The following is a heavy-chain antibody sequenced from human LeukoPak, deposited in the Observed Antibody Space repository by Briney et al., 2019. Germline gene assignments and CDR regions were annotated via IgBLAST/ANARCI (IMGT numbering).Heavy chain of an antibody. CDR1: GGSISSISYY. CDR3: ARQIVGAHRGFDY. D-gene: IGHD1-26*01. J-gene: IGHJ4*02. V-gene: IGHV4-39*01. Sequence: PSETLSLICTVSGGSISSISYYWAWIRQPPGKGLEWIGSIYYSGGTYYNPSLKSRVTISVDTSKSQFSLKLSSVPASDTAMYYCARQIVGAHRGFDYWGQGTLVTVSS. CDR2: IYYSGGT.